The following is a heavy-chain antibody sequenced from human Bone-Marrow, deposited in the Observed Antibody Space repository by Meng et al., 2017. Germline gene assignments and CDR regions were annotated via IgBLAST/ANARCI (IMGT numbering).Heavy chain of an antibody. CDR2: IWYDGSNK. CDR3: TRDMHYDSSGYREVDYYYYYGMNV. J-gene: IGHJ6*02. D-gene: IGHD3-22*01. CDR1: GFTFSSYG. V-gene: IGHV3-33*01. Sequence: GESLKISCAASGFTFSSYGMHWVRQAPGKGLEWVTVIWYDGSNKYYADSVKGRFTISRDNSKNTLYLQVNSLRAEDTAVYYCTRDMHYDSSGYREVDYYYYYGMNVWGQGTTVTVSS.